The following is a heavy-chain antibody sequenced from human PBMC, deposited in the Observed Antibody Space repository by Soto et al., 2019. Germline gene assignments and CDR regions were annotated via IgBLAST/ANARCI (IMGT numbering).Heavy chain of an antibody. CDR2: INAGNGNT. Sequence: GASVKVSCKASGYTFTSYAMHWVRQAPGQRLEWMGWINAGNGNTKYSQKFQGRVTITRDTSASTAYMELSSLRSEDTAVYYCATLAQYHSSTSIRGWFEPWGQGTLVNVSS. V-gene: IGHV1-3*01. D-gene: IGHD2-2*01. CDR3: ATLAQYHSSTSIRGWFEP. CDR1: GYTFTSYA. J-gene: IGHJ5*02.